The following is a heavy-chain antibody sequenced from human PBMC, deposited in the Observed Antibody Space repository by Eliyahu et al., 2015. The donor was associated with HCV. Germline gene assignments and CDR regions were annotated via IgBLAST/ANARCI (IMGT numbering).Heavy chain of an antibody. CDR1: GGSFSGYY. V-gene: IGHV4-34*01. Sequence: QVQLQQWGAGLLKPSETLSLTCAVYGGSFSGYYWSWIRQPPGKGLEWIGDINDSGSTNYNPSLKSRVTISVDTSKNQFSLRLSSVTAADTAVYYCARCPEDGGDYFNRNSARLDSWGQGTLVTVSS. J-gene: IGHJ4*02. CDR2: INDSGST. D-gene: IGHD2/OR15-2a*01. CDR3: ARCPEDGGDYFNRNSARLDS.